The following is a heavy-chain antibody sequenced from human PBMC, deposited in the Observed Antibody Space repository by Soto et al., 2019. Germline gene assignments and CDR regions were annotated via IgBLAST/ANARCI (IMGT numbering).Heavy chain of an antibody. J-gene: IGHJ4*02. D-gene: IGHD6-13*01. V-gene: IGHV1-18*01. CDR1: GVTFSSYA. CDR2: ISVYNGNT. CDR3: AKVTRYTSPDY. Sequence: ASVKVSCKASGVTFSSYAISWVRQAPGQGLEWMGWISVYNGNTNYAQRLQGRVTMTTDTSTTTAYMELRSLRSDDTAVYYCAKVTRYTSPDYWGQGTLVTVSS.